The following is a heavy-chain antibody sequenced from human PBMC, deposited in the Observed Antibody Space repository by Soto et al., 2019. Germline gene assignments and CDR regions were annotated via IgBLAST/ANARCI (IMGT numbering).Heavy chain of an antibody. CDR1: GFTFSRSA. CDR2: INTNGNIT. Sequence: GSLRLSCSASGFTFSRSAMHWVRQAPGKGLEFVSAINTNGNITYYADSVKGRFTISRDNSKNTLYPQMSSLRADDTAVYFCVKGVSYAFDIWGQGTMVTVSS. V-gene: IGHV3-64D*06. D-gene: IGHD3-16*01. J-gene: IGHJ3*02. CDR3: VKGVSYAFDI.